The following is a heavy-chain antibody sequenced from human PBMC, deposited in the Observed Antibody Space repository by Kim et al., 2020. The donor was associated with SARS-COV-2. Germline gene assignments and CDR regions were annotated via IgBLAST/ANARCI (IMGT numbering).Heavy chain of an antibody. CDR1: GGSISSGGYY. CDR2: IYYSGST. J-gene: IGHJ4*02. D-gene: IGHD3-10*01. Sequence: SETLSLTCTVSGGSISSGGYYWSWIRQHPGKGLEWIRYIYYSGSTYYNPSLKSRVTISVDTSKNQFSLKLSSVTAADTAVYYCARVGSGKWFGELLHIDYWGQGTLVTVSS. CDR3: ARVGSGKWFGELLHIDY. V-gene: IGHV4-31*03.